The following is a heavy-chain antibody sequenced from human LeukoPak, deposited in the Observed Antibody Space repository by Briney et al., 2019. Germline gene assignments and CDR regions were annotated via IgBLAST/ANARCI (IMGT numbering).Heavy chain of an antibody. J-gene: IGHJ4*02. Sequence: SQTLSLTCAISGDSVSSNSAAWIWIRQSPSRGLEWLGMTYYRSKWYHDYAVSVKSRITVTSDTSKNQFSLQLNSVTPEDAAVYYCARTTQGIFDCWGQGTLVTVSS. CDR1: GDSVSSNSAA. CDR3: ARTTQGIFDC. D-gene: IGHD1-1*01. V-gene: IGHV6-1*01. CDR2: TYYRSKWYH.